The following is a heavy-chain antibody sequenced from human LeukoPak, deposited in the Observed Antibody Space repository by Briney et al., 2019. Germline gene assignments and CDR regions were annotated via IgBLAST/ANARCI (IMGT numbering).Heavy chain of an antibody. CDR1: GFTFSSYW. CDR3: AKDLSSAITSALVLDV. CDR2: IKQDESEK. V-gene: IGHV3-7*04. J-gene: IGHJ6*02. D-gene: IGHD3-22*01. Sequence: GGSLRLSCVASGFTFSSYWMSWVRQAPGKGLEWVANIKQDESEKYYVDSVKGRFTISRDNAKNSLYLQMNSLRAEDTAVYYCAKDLSSAITSALVLDVWGQGTTVIVSS.